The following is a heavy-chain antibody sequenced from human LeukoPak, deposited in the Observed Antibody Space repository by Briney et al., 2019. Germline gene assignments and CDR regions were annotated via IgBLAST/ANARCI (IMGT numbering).Heavy chain of an antibody. D-gene: IGHD2-21*01. V-gene: IGHV6-1*01. CDR1: GVSVSSSSVA. CDR3: ARSHCAGRHYDL. Sequence: SQTLSLTCAVSGVSVSSSSVAWAWVRQSPSRGLEWLGRTYYLSKWYNEYAVFVKSRMTINADTSRNQFFLQLNSVTTEDTALYFCARSHCAGRHYDLWGRGTLVTVSS. J-gene: IGHJ2*01. CDR2: TYYLSKWYN.